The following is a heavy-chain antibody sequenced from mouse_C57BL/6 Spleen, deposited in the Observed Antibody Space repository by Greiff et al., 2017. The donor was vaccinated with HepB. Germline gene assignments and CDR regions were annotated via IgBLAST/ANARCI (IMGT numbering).Heavy chain of an antibody. D-gene: IGHD1-1*01. V-gene: IGHV1-26*01. CDR1: GYTFTDYY. Sequence: EVQLQQSGPELVKPGASVKISCKASGYTFTDYYMNWVKQSHGKSLEWIGDINPNNGGTSYNQKFKGKATLTVDKSSSTAYMELRSLTSEDSAVYYCAREGGNYYYGSRFAYWGQGTLVTVSA. CDR2: INPNNGGT. CDR3: AREGGNYYYGSRFAY. J-gene: IGHJ3*01.